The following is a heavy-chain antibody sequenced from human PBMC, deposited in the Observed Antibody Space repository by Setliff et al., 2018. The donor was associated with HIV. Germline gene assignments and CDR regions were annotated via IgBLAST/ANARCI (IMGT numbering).Heavy chain of an antibody. CDR1: GGTFDNYV. V-gene: IGHV1-69*05. CDR3: AHTSLLVTGHFQH. D-gene: IGHD2-21*02. J-gene: IGHJ1*01. CDR2: FVPMLGSK. Sequence: VASVKVSCKVSGGTFDNYVISWIRQTPGQGLEWMGGFVPMLGSKDYAQKFQGRVTISTDGSFTTAYMELSSLRSEDTAMYYCAHTSLLVTGHFQHWGQGTLVTVSS.